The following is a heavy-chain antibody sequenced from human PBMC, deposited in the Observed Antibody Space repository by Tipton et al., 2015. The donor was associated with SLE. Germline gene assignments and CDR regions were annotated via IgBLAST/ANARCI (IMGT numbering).Heavy chain of an antibody. D-gene: IGHD3-10*01. J-gene: IGHJ4*02. CDR2: IYYSGST. Sequence: TLSLTCTVSGGSINNYYWSWIRQPPGKGLEWIGYIYYSGSTNYNPSLKSRVTISVDTSKNQLSLRLSSVTAADTAVYYCARERAEYYGSGSYFEYWGQGTLVTVSS. CDR3: ARERAEYYGSGSYFEY. V-gene: IGHV4-59*01. CDR1: GGSINNYY.